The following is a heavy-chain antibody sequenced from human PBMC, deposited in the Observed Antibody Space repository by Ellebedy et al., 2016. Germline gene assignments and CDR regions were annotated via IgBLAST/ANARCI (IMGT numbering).Heavy chain of an antibody. J-gene: IGHJ4*02. CDR1: GFTFSSYG. CDR2: IWYDGSNK. D-gene: IGHD1-7*01. CDR3: ARQPNVQIGVAGRAWWNFYFDF. V-gene: IGHV3-33*01. Sequence: GGSLRLXXAASGFTFSSYGMHWVRQAPGKGLEWVAVIWYDGSNKYYADSVKGRFTISRDNSKNTLFLQMNSLRAEDTAVYYCARQPNVQIGVAGRAWWNFYFDFWGQGTLVTVSS.